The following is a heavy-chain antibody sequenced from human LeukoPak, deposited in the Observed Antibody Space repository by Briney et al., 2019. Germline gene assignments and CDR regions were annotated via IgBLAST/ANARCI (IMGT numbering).Heavy chain of an antibody. D-gene: IGHD6-25*01. J-gene: IGHJ4*02. CDR3: TTDLDSSVSLLFDY. CDR2: IKSKTDGGTT. Sequence: GGSLRLSCAASGFTFSNAWMSWVRQAPGKGLEWVGRIKSKTDGGTTDYAAPVKGRFTISRDDSKNTLYLQMNSLKTEDTAMYYCTTDLDSSVSLLFDYWGQGTLVTVSS. V-gene: IGHV3-15*01. CDR1: GFTFSNAW.